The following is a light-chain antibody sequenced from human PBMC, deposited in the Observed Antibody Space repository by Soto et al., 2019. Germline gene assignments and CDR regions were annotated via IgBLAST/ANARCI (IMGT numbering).Light chain of an antibody. CDR1: SSDVGGYNY. Sequence: QAVVTQPASVSGSPGQSITISCTGTSSDVGGYNYVSWYQQYPGKAPKLIVYEVNNRPSGVSGRFSGSKSGNTASLTISGLLADDEADYYCSSYTSSTTYVFGTGTKLTVL. CDR3: SSYTSSTTYV. V-gene: IGLV2-14*01. J-gene: IGLJ1*01. CDR2: EVN.